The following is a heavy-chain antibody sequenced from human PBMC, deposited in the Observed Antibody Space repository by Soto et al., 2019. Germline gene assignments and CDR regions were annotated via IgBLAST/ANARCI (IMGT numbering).Heavy chain of an antibody. CDR3: VRQGIGVLHGLVDV. CDR2: INHSGGT. D-gene: IGHD3-10*01. Sequence: SETLSLTCAVYGGSFSGYYWTWIRQPPGTGLEWIGEINHSGGTSYNPSLKSRVAISADTSMKQFSLRLSSVTAADTAVYYCVRQGIGVLHGLVDVWGQGTTVTVSS. J-gene: IGHJ6*02. CDR1: GGSFSGYY. V-gene: IGHV4-34*01.